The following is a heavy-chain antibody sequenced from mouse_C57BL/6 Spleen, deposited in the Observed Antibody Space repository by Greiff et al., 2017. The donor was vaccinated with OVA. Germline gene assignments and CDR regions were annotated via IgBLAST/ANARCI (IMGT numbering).Heavy chain of an antibody. CDR1: GFTFSDYY. D-gene: IGHD1-1*01. V-gene: IGHV5-16*01. Sequence: EVKLVESEGGLVQPGSSMKLSCTASGFTFSDYYMAWVRQVPEKGLEWVANINYDGSSTYYLDSLKSRFIISRDNAKNILYLQMSSLKSEDTATYYGAREGYYGFGYWGQDTTLTVSS. CDR2: INYDGSST. CDR3: AREGYYGFGY. J-gene: IGHJ2*01.